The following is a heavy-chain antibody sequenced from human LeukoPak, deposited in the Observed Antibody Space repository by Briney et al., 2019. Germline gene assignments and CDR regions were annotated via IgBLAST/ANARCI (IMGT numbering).Heavy chain of an antibody. D-gene: IGHD6-19*01. CDR2: INSDSHYI. CDR1: AFTFSTSS. V-gene: IGHV3-21*04. CDR3: ARDPSSGWYLKGWFDP. J-gene: IGHJ5*02. Sequence: GGSLRLSCAASAFTFSTSSMTWVRQAPGKGLEWVASINSDSHYIYYADSVKGRFTVSRDNAKNSLYLQMNSLRVEDTAVYYCARDPSSGWYLKGWFDPWGQGTLVTVSS.